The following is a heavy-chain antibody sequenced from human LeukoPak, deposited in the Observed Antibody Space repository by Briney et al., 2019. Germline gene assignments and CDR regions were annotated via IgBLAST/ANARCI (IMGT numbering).Heavy chain of an antibody. CDR3: TTDLSAGVLWFGELLAEGGY. CDR1: GLTFSNVW. V-gene: IGHV3-15*01. D-gene: IGHD3-10*01. J-gene: IGHJ4*02. Sequence: GGSQTLSRPASGLTFSNVWTSSVRQAPGKWQEWVVRIKSKTDGGTTDYAAPVKGRFTISRDDSKNTLYLQMNSLKTEDTAVYDCTTDLSAGVLWFGELLAEGGYWGQGTLVTVSS. CDR2: IKSKTDGGTT.